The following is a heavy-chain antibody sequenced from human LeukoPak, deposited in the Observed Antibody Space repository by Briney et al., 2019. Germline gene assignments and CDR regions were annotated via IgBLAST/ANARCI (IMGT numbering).Heavy chain of an antibody. CDR2: IKQDGSKK. CDR3: ARDVQSHGLDY. V-gene: IGHV3-7*03. Sequence: GGSLRLSCVASGFPFSSYWMTWVRQAPGKGLEWVANIKQDGSKKSYVDSVKGRFTISRDNAKNSLYLQMNSLRAEDTAVYYCARDVQSHGLDYWGQGTLVTVSS. D-gene: IGHD3-10*02. J-gene: IGHJ4*02. CDR1: GFPFSSYW.